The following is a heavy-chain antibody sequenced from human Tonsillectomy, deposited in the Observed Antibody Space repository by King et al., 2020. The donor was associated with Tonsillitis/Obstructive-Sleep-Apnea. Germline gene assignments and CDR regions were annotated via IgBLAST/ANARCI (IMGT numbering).Heavy chain of an antibody. Sequence: QLQESGPGLVKPSETLSLTCTVSGGSISSYYWSWIRQTPGKGLEWIGYIYYSGSTNYNPSLKSRVTISVDTPKNQFSLKLRALTAADTAVYYCARLEYSSSSLTDYWGQGTLVTVSS. J-gene: IGHJ4*02. CDR3: ARLEYSSSSLTDY. CDR1: GGSISSYY. D-gene: IGHD6-6*01. V-gene: IGHV4-59*08. CDR2: IYYSGST.